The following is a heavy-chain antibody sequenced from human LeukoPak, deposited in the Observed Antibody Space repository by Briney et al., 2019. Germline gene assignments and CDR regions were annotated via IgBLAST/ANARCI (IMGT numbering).Heavy chain of an antibody. V-gene: IGHV3-43D*04. Sequence: PGGSLRLSCAASGFTFDDYAMHWVRQAPGKGLEWVSLISWDGGSTYYADSVKGRFTISRDNSKNSLYLQMNSLRAEDTALYYCAKVSGPDCSNYGYYYYMDVWGKGTTVTVPS. J-gene: IGHJ6*03. CDR3: AKVSGPDCSNYGYYYYMDV. CDR2: ISWDGGST. CDR1: GFTFDDYA. D-gene: IGHD4-11*01.